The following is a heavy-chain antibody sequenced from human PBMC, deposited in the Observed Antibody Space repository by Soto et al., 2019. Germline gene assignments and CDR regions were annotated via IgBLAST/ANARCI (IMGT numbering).Heavy chain of an antibody. CDR1: GFTFSSYA. Sequence: EVQLLESGGGLVQPGGSLRLSCAASGFTFSSYAMSWVRQAPGQGLEWVSGISASGGSTYYADSVKGRFTISKDKSKNTLYLQMNSLRAEDRAEDYCAKVSSWVSGSDWWGDFDYWGQGTLVSVCS. CDR3: AKVSSWVSGSDWWGDFDY. J-gene: IGHJ4*02. V-gene: IGHV3-23*01. CDR2: ISASGGST. D-gene: IGHD1-26*01.